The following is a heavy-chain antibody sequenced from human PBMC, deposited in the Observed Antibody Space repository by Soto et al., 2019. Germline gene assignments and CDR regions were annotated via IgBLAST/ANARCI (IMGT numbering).Heavy chain of an antibody. CDR3: MLGSGWKDSDY. J-gene: IGHJ4*02. CDR1: GGSISSSSYY. CDR2: IYYSGST. V-gene: IGHV4-39*01. Sequence: PSETLSLTCTVSGGSISSSSYYWGWIRQPPGKGLEWIGSIYYSGSTYYNPSLKSRVTISVDTSKNQFSLKLSSVTAADTAVYYCMLGSGWKDSDYWGQGTLVTVSS. D-gene: IGHD3-22*01.